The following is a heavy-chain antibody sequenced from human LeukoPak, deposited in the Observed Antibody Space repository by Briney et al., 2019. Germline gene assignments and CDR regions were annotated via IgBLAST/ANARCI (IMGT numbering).Heavy chain of an antibody. V-gene: IGHV3-48*03. CDR3: AREPLRLSRYMDV. Sequence: PGGSLRLSCAASGFTFSSYEMNWVRQAPGKGLEWVSYISSSGSTIYYADSVKGRFTISRDNAKNSLYLQMNSLRAEDTAVYYCAREPLRLSRYMDVWGKGTTVTISS. D-gene: IGHD6-25*01. CDR1: GFTFSSYE. J-gene: IGHJ6*03. CDR2: ISSSGSTI.